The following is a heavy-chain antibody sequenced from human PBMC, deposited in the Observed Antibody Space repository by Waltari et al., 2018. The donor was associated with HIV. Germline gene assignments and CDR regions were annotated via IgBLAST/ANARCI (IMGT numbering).Heavy chain of an antibody. V-gene: IGHV3-9*01. CDR1: GFIFDDYA. CDR2: LSWNGWTI. CDR3: ARLSTILHTFDK. Sequence: DVQLVESGGDVVQPGRSLRLSRAGSGFIFDDYALHWVRQAPGRGLECVAGLSWNGWTIDYADSLKGRFTVSRENANNSLYLQMNNLRPDDTALYFCARLSTILHTFDKWGRGTMVTVSS. J-gene: IGHJ3*02. D-gene: IGHD3-3*02.